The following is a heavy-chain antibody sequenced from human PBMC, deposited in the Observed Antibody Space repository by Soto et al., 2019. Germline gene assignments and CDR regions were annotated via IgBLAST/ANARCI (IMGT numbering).Heavy chain of an antibody. CDR2: ISYDGSNK. J-gene: IGHJ4*02. V-gene: IGHV3-30*03. CDR1: GFTFSSYG. D-gene: IGHD2-15*01. Sequence: QVQLVESGGGVVQPGRSLRLSCAASGFTFSSYGMHRVRQAPGKGLEWVAVISYDGSNKYYADSVKGRFTISRDNSKNTLYLQMNSLRAEDTAVYYCAIQLGYCSGGSCYSQGDYFDYWGQGTLVTVSS. CDR3: AIQLGYCSGGSCYSQGDYFDY.